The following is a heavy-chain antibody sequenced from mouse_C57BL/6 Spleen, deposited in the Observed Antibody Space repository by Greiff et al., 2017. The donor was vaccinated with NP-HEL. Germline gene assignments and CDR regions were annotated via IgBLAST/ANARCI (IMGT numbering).Heavy chain of an antibody. CDR3: ARVDDYEAYFDV. D-gene: IGHD2-4*01. CDR1: GYTFTSYW. J-gene: IGHJ1*03. CDR2: IDPNSGGT. Sequence: QVQLKQPGAELVKPGASVKLSCKASGYTFTSYWMHWVKQRPGRGLEWIGRIDPNSGGTKYNEKFKSKATLTVDKPSSTAYMQLSSLTSEDSAVYYCARVDDYEAYFDVWGTGTTVTVSS. V-gene: IGHV1-72*01.